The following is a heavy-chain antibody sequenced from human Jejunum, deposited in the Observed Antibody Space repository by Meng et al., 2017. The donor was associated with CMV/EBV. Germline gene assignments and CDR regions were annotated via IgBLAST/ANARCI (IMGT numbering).Heavy chain of an antibody. J-gene: IGHJ6*02. V-gene: IGHV1-2*02. D-gene: IGHD3-16*01. Sequence: GYFFTDYYIHWVRQAPGQGLEWMGWINPNSGGTIYAQRFQGRVTMTRDTSVTTAYMEVSRLRSDDSAIYYCARVPSYGTSVYVMDVWGQGTTVTVFS. CDR1: GYFFTDYY. CDR3: ARVPSYGTSVYVMDV. CDR2: INPNSGGT.